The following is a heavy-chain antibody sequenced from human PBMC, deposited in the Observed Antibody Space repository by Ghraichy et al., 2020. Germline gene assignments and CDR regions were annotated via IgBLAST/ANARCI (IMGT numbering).Heavy chain of an antibody. CDR3: VRDGNYKIDY. J-gene: IGHJ4*02. CDR2: IKSDGIST. V-gene: IGHV3-74*03. CDR1: GFTFSSSW. D-gene: IGHD1-7*01. Sequence: GGSGGGSCAASGFTFSSSWMHWVRQAPGKGLVWVSRIKSDGISTMYMDSVKGRFTVSRDNATNTLYLQMNSLRAEDTAVYYCVRDGNYKIDYWGQGTLVTVSS.